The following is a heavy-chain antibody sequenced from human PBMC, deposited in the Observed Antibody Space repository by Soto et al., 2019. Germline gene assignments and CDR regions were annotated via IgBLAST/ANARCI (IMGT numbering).Heavy chain of an antibody. CDR3: ARDPVGGNWFDP. Sequence: ASVKVSCKASGYTFTSYGISWVRQTPGQGLEWMGWINPYNGNTNYAQKLQGRVTMTTDTSTSTAYMELRSLRSDDTAVYYCARDPVGGNWFDPWGQGTLVTVSS. V-gene: IGHV1-18*01. CDR2: INPYNGNT. J-gene: IGHJ5*02. D-gene: IGHD1-26*01. CDR1: GYTFTSYG.